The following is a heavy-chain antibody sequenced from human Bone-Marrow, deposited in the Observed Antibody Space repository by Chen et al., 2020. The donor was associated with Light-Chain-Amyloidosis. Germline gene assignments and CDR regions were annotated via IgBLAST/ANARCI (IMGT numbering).Heavy chain of an antibody. CDR1: GFTFDDYA. CDR2: TSGDGGST. J-gene: IGHJ5*02. Sequence: EVQLVESGGGVVQPGGSLRLSCAASGFTFDDYAMHWVRQAPGKCLEWVSLTSGDGGSTYYADSVKGLFTISRDNSKNSLYLQMNSLRTEDTALYYCAKDIFATYDPWGQGTLVTVSS. D-gene: IGHD1-26*01. CDR3: AKDIFATYDP. V-gene: IGHV3-43*02.